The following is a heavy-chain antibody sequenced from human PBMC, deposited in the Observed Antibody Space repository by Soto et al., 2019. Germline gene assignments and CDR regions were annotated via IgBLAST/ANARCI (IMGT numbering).Heavy chain of an antibody. V-gene: IGHV4-34*01. CDR3: ARVIRWSYRLLFYGMDV. CDR1: GGGLSGYS. Sequence: SQTLSLTCFAYGGGLSGYSCRWIRQPPGKELDRIGETNRRGSTNYNPSLKSLVTISVDTSKTQSALKLSSVTAADAAVYYCARVIRWSYRLLFYGMDVCGQGATVSVSA. J-gene: IGHJ6*01. D-gene: IGHD1-26*01. CDR2: TNRRGST.